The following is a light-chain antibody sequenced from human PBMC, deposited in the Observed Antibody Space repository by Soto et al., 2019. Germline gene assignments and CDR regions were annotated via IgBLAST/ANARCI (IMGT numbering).Light chain of an antibody. J-gene: IGLJ3*02. CDR1: SSNIGNNT. V-gene: IGLV1-44*01. CDR3: AAWEDSLNGPV. Sequence: QSVLTQPPSASVTPGQRVSISGSGSSSNIGNNTVNWYQQFPETAPRLRIYTTNQRPSGVPDRFSGSKSGTSASLAISGLQSEDEADYYCAAWEDSLNGPVFGGGTKLAVL. CDR2: TTN.